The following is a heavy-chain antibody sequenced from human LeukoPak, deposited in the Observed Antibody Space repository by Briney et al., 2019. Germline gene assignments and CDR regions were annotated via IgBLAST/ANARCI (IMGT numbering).Heavy chain of an antibody. V-gene: IGHV3-23*01. D-gene: IGHD3-22*01. J-gene: IGHJ4*02. Sequence: EGSLRLSCAVSGITLSNYGMSWVHQAPGKGLEWVAGISDSGGRTNYADSVKGRFTISRDNPKNTLYLQMNSLRAEDTAVYFCAKRGVVIRVILVGFHKEAYYFDSWGQGALVTVSS. CDR2: ISDSGGRT. CDR3: AKRGVVIRVILVGFHKEAYYFDS. CDR1: GITLSNYG.